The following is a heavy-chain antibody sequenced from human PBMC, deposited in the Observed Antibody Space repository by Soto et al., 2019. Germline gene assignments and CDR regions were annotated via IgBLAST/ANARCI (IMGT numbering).Heavy chain of an antibody. CDR2: IKSKTDGGTT. Sequence: GSLRLSCAASGFTFSNAWMNWVRQAPGKGLEWVGRIKSKTDGGTTDYAAPVKGRFTISRDDSKNTLYLQMNSLKTEDTAVYYCTTSAGATTAYYYYYYGMDVWGQGTTVTVSS. J-gene: IGHJ6*02. V-gene: IGHV3-15*07. CDR3: TTSAGATTAYYYYYYGMDV. CDR1: GFTFSNAW. D-gene: IGHD1-26*01.